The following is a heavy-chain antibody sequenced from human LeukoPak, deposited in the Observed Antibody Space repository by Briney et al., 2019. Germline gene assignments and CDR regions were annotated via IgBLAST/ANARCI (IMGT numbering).Heavy chain of an antibody. D-gene: IGHD3-10*01. V-gene: IGHV4-34*01. CDR2: INHSGST. J-gene: IGHJ4*02. CDR3: ARATVNYYGSGSYPLYYFDY. CDR1: GGSFSGYY. Sequence: PSETLSLTCAVYGGSFSGYYWSWIRQPPGKGLEWIGEINHSGSTNYNPSLKSRVTISVDTSKNQFSLKLSSVTAADTAVYYCARATVNYYGSGSYPLYYFDYWGQGNLVTVSS.